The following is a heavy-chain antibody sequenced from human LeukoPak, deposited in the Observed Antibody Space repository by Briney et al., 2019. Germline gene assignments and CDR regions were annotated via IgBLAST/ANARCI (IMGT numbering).Heavy chain of an antibody. V-gene: IGHV3-23*01. CDR1: GFTFSSYA. CDR2: ISGSGGST. D-gene: IGHD2-2*01. CDR3: AKVFLIVVVPAAMERNLFDP. J-gene: IGHJ5*02. Sequence: GGSLRLSCAASGFTFSSYAMSWVRQAPGKGLEWVSAISGSGGSTYYADSVKGRFTISRDNSKNTLYLQITSLTAEDTAVYYWAKVFLIVVVPAAMERNLFDPWGQGTLVTVPS.